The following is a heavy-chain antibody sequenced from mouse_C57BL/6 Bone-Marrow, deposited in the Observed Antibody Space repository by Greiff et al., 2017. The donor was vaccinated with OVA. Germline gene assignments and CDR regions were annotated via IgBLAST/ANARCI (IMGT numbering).Heavy chain of an antibody. J-gene: IGHJ3*01. Sequence: EVKLMESGAELVRPGASVKLSCTASGFNIKDYYMHWVKQRPEQGLEWIGRIDPEDGDTEYAPKFQGKATMTADTSSNTAYLQLSSLTSEDTAVYYCTMRVTGSVWFAYWGQGTLVTVSA. CDR1: GFNIKDYY. CDR3: TMRVTGSVWFAY. V-gene: IGHV14-1*01. CDR2: IDPEDGDT. D-gene: IGHD4-1*01.